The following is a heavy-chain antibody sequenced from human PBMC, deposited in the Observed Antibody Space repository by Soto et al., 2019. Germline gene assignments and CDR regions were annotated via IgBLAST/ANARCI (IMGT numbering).Heavy chain of an antibody. D-gene: IGHD1-26*01. CDR2: IWYDGSKK. CDR3: ARDGGRWEPIEH. CDR1: GFTFKNYG. Sequence: PGGSLRLSCAASGFTFKNYGMHWVRQAPGKGLEWVAVIWYDGSKKYYADSVKGRFTISRDDSEKALYLQMNSVRAEDTAVYYCARDGGRWEPIEHWGQGTLVTVSS. J-gene: IGHJ4*02. V-gene: IGHV3-33*01.